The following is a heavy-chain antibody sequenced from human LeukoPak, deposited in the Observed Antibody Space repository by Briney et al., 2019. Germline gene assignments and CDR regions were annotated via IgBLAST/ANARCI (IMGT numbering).Heavy chain of an antibody. J-gene: IGHJ4*02. V-gene: IGHV3-21*01. D-gene: IGHD6-13*01. CDR3: ARGGIYSQGFDF. CDR1: GFTFSGYS. Sequence: GGSLRLSCAASGFTFSGYSMNWVRQAPGKGLEWVSSISTTSDYIHYADSLKGRVAISRDNAKNPLYLQMNSLRAEDTAVYYCARGGIYSQGFDFWGQGSLVTVSS. CDR2: ISTTSDYI.